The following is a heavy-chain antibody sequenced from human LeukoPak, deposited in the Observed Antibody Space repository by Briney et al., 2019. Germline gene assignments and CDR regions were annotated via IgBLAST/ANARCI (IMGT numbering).Heavy chain of an antibody. J-gene: IGHJ4*02. CDR3: ARTKESAASDY. Sequence: GRSLRLSCAASGFTFSDYYMSWIRQAPGKGLEWVSYISSSGSTKYYADSVKGRFTISRDNAENSLFLQMNSLRAEDTAVYYCARTKESAASDYWGQGTLVTVSS. D-gene: IGHD6-13*01. CDR2: ISSSGSTK. CDR1: GFTFSDYY. V-gene: IGHV3-11*04.